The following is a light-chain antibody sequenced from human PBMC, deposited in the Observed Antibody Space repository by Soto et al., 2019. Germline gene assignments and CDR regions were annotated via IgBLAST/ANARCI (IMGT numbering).Light chain of an antibody. J-gene: IGKJ1*01. CDR3: QQRSNWPCT. V-gene: IGKV3-11*01. CDR1: QSVSSY. Sequence: EIVLTQSPATLSFSPGERATLSCRASQSVSSYLAWYQQKPCQAPRLLIYDASNRATVIPARFSGRGSGTDLPLTISSLEPEYFAVYYCQQRSNWPCTFGQGTKVEI. CDR2: DAS.